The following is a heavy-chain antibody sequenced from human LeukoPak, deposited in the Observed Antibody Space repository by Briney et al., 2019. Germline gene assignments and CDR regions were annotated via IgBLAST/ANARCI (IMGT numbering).Heavy chain of an antibody. CDR3: ARKVAAHYFDY. CDR1: GGSISSSSYY. V-gene: IGHV4-39*01. CDR2: IYYSGST. D-gene: IGHD2-15*01. Sequence: SETLSLTCTVSGGSISSSSYYWGWIRQPPGKGLGWIGSIYYSGSTYYNPSLKSRVTISVDTSKNQFSLKLSSVTAADTAVYYCARKVAAHYFDYWGQGTLVTVSS. J-gene: IGHJ4*02.